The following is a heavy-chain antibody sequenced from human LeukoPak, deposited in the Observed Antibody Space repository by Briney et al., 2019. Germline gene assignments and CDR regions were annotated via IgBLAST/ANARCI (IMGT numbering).Heavy chain of an antibody. CDR2: ISGSGGST. Sequence: GGSLRLSCGASGFTYSSYVMCWVRQAPGKGLEWVSAISGSGGSTYYADSVKGRFTISRDNSKNTLYLQMNSLRVEDTAVYYCAKGAFSSGSAPFDYWGQGTLVTVSS. D-gene: IGHD6-19*01. CDR3: AKGAFSSGSAPFDY. V-gene: IGHV3-23*01. CDR1: GFTYSSYV. J-gene: IGHJ4*02.